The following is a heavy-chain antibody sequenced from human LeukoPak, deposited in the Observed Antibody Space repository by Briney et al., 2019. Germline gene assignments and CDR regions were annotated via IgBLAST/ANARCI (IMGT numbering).Heavy chain of an antibody. Sequence: ASVTVSCKASGYTFTSYAMNWVRQAPGQGLEWMGWISAYNGHTKYAQKVQGRVTMTRDTSTSTAYMELRSLRSDDTAVYYCARDGHRRYHYDSSGREDAFDIWGQGTMVTVSS. J-gene: IGHJ3*02. CDR1: GYTFTSYA. CDR2: ISAYNGHT. D-gene: IGHD3-22*01. CDR3: ARDGHRRYHYDSSGREDAFDI. V-gene: IGHV1-18*01.